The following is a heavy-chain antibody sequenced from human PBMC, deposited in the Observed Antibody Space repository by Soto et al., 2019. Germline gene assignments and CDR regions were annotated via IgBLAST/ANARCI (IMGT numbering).Heavy chain of an antibody. V-gene: IGHV1-18*01. CDR2: ISTYSDT. J-gene: IGHJ4*02. D-gene: IGHD1-26*01. CDR3: ARAVSYSVGARLDN. CDR1: GYTFNSYG. Sequence: QVQLVQSGGEVKKPGASVKVSCKASGYTFNSYGITWVRQAPGQGLEWMGGISTYSDTSYAQKRQGRVTMTTDTSTSTAYMELRSLRSDDTAMYYCARAVSYSVGARLDNWGQGTLVTVSS.